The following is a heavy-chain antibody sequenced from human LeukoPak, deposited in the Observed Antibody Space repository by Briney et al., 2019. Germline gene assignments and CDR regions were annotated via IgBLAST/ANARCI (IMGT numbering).Heavy chain of an antibody. J-gene: IGHJ4*02. CDR3: ARRGCSRTHPCDY. CDR2: IYYSGST. V-gene: IGHV4-39*07. D-gene: IGHD6-13*01. CDR1: GGSISSSSYY. Sequence: SETLSLTCTVSGGSISSSSYYWGWIRQPPGKGLEWIGNIYYSGSTYYNPSLKSRVTISVDTSRNQFSLKLSSVTAADTAVYYCARRGCSRTHPCDYWGQGTLVTVSS.